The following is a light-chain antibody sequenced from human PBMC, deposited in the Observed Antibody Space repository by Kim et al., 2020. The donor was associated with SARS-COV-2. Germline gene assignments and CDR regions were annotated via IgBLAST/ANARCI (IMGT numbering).Light chain of an antibody. J-gene: IGLJ2*01. V-gene: IGLV3-1*01. CDR2: QDS. CDR3: QAWDSSTVV. Sequence: SVAPGQTASITCSGDKLGDKYACWYQQKPGQSPVLVIYQDSKRPSGIPERFSGSNSGNTATLTISGTQAMVEADYYSQAWDSSTVVFGGGTQLTVL. CDR1: KLGDKY.